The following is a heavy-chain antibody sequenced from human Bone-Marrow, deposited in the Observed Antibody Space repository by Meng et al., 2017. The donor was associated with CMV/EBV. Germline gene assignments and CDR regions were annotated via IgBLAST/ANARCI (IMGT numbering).Heavy chain of an antibody. V-gene: IGHV1-8*01. D-gene: IGHD6-13*01. Sequence: ASVKVSCKASGYTFTSYDINWVRQATGQGLEWMGWMNPNSGNTGYAQKFQDRVTMTRNTSISTAYMELSSLRSEDTAVYYCAITREDSSSWLYYYYGMDVWGQGTTVTVSS. CDR1: GYTFTSYD. CDR3: AITREDSSSWLYYYYGMDV. CDR2: MNPNSGNT. J-gene: IGHJ6*02.